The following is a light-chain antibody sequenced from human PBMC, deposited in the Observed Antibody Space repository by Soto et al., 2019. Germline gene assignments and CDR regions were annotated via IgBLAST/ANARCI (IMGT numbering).Light chain of an antibody. J-gene: IGLJ1*01. CDR1: SSKIGNNY. V-gene: IGLV1-51*01. CDR3: GTWDSSLSAYV. CDR2: DNN. Sequence: QSVLTQPPSVSAAPGQKVTISCSGRSSKIGNNYVSWYQQLPGTAPKLLIYDNNKRPSGIPDRCSGSKSGTSATLGITGLQTGDEADYYCGTWDSSLSAYVFGTGTKVTVL.